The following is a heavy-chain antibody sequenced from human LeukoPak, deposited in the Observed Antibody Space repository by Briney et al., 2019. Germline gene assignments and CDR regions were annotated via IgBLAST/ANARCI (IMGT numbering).Heavy chain of an antibody. V-gene: IGHV3-73*01. Sequence: GGSLKLSCAASGFTFSGSAMHWVRQASGKGLEWVGRIRNKANSYATAYAASVKGRFTISRDDSKNTAYLQMNSLKTEDTAVYYCTRLGFDDSSGYYVDYWGQGTLVTVSS. CDR3: TRLGFDDSSGYYVDY. D-gene: IGHD3-22*01. CDR1: GFTFSGSA. CDR2: IRNKANSYAT. J-gene: IGHJ4*02.